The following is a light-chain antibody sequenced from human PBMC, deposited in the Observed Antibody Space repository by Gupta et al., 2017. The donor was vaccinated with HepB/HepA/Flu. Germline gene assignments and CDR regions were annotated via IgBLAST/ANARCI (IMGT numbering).Light chain of an antibody. CDR2: DAS. Sequence: EIVLTQSPATLSLSPGERATLSCRASQSVSSYLAWYQQKPGQAPRLLIYDASNRATGIPARFSGSGDGTDFNLTISSREPEDFAVYYCQQRSNGHPELTFGGGTKVEIK. CDR3: QQRSNGHPELT. J-gene: IGKJ4*01. V-gene: IGKV3-11*01. CDR1: QSVSSY.